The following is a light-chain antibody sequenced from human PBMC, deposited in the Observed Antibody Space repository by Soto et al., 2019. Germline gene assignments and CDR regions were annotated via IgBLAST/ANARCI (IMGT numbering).Light chain of an antibody. Sequence: EIVLTQSSGTLSLSPGERATLSCRASQSVRSNFLAWYQQKPGQAPRLLIYGASNRATGIPDRFSGSGSGTDFTLTITRLEAEDFAMYYCQRYDSLRTFGQGTKVEI. CDR1: QSVRSNF. CDR2: GAS. V-gene: IGKV3-20*01. CDR3: QRYDSLRT. J-gene: IGKJ1*01.